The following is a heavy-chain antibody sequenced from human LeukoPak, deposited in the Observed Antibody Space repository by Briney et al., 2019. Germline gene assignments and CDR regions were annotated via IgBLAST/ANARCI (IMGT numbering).Heavy chain of an antibody. Sequence: GASVKVSCKASGYTFTSYGISWVRQAPGQGLEWMGWISAYNGNTNYAQKLQGRVTMTTDTSTSTAYMELRSLRSDDTAVYYCARVYITMVRGGIEDYYYYMDVWGKGTTVTISS. J-gene: IGHJ6*03. D-gene: IGHD3-10*01. V-gene: IGHV1-18*01. CDR2: ISAYNGNT. CDR1: GYTFTSYG. CDR3: ARVYITMVRGGIEDYYYYMDV.